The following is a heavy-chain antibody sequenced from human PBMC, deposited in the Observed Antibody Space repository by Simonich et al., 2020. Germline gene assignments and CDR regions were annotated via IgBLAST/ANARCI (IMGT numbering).Heavy chain of an antibody. Sequence: QVQLQESGPGLVKPSEPLSLTCTVSGGSISSYSWSWIRQPPGKGLEWIGYIYYSGSTNYNPSLKSRVTIAVDTSKNQFSLKLSSVTAADTAVYYCARLPDYWGQGTLVTVSS. V-gene: IGHV4-59*08. J-gene: IGHJ4*02. CDR2: IYYSGST. CDR1: GGSISSYS. CDR3: ARLPDY.